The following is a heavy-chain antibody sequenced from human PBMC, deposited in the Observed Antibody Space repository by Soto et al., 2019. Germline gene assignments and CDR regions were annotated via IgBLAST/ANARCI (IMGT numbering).Heavy chain of an antibody. CDR2: IALDSTTP. CDR3: ATIKPGGYDYFDS. CDR1: GLIFSNLW. Sequence: EVQLVESGGDLVQPGGSLRLSCAASGLIFSNLWMTWVRQAPGKGLEWVANIALDSTTPVYVDSVKGRFTISRDNARNSLYLQMSSLRVVDTAVYYCATIKPGGYDYFDSWGQGTQVTVSS. D-gene: IGHD2-8*02. J-gene: IGHJ4*02. V-gene: IGHV3-7*01.